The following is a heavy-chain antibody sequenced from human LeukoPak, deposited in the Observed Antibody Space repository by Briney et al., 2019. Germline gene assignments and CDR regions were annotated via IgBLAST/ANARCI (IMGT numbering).Heavy chain of an antibody. J-gene: IGHJ3*02. CDR3: ARDPARGVFDAFDI. D-gene: IGHD3-10*01. CDR1: GGSISTYF. CDR2: IYYSGST. Sequence: PSETLSLTCTVSGGSISTYFWSWIRQPPGKGLEWIGYIYYSGSTNYNPSLKSRVTISLDTSKNQFSLRLSSVIAADTAVYYCARDPARGVFDAFDIWGQGTMVTVSS. V-gene: IGHV4-59*12.